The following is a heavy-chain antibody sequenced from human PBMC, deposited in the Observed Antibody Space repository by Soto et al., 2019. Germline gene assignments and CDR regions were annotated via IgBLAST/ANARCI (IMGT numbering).Heavy chain of an antibody. CDR2: IKSKTDGGTT. V-gene: IGHV3-15*01. J-gene: IGHJ6*04. CDR3: TTGAPYYDFWSGYEDA. CDR1: GFNISNAG. D-gene: IGHD3-3*01. Sequence: GGSMRLSCAASGFNISNAGRSWVRQAPGKGLEWVGRIKSKTDGGTTDYAAPVKGRFTISRDDSKNTLYLQMNSLKTEDTAVYYCTTGAPYYDFWSGYEDARGKGTTVTVSS.